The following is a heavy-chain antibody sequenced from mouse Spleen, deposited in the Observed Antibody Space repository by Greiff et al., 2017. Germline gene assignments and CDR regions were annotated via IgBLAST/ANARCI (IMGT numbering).Heavy chain of an antibody. D-gene: IGHD2-13*01. J-gene: IGHJ2*01. V-gene: IGHV1-52*01. CDR1: GYTFTSYW. Sequence: QVQLKQPGAELVRPGSSVKLSCKASGYTFTSYWMHWVKQRPIQGLEWIGNIDPSDSETHYNQKFKDKATLTVDKSSSTAYMQLSSLTSEDSAVYYCARGGDYLRFDYWGQGTTLTVSS. CDR2: IDPSDSET. CDR3: ARGGDYLRFDY.